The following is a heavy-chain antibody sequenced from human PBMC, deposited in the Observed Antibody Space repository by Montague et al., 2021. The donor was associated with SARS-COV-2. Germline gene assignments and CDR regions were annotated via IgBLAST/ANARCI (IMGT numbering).Heavy chain of an antibody. J-gene: IGHJ6*02. V-gene: IGHV4-34*01. D-gene: IGHD3-10*01. CDR3: ARGSGVYYCYYYGRDY. CDR2: INHSGST. CDR1: GGPFSGYY. Sequence: SETLSLTCSVYGGPFSGYYWSWIRQPPGKGLEWIGEINHSGSTNYNPSLKSRVTISVDTSKNQFSLKLSSVTAADTAVYYCARGSGVYYCYYYGRDYWGQGTMVTVSS.